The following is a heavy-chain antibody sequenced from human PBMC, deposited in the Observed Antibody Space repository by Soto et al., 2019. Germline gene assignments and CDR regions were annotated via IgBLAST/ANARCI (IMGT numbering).Heavy chain of an antibody. CDR3: ARIYCSSIRCSSHFDY. V-gene: IGHV4-59*08. CDR2: IYYSGST. Sequence: PSEALSLTCTRPGASLSGFCWSWIRQPPGKGLEWIGSIYYSGSTTYNPSLKSRVTISVDTSKNQFSLKLTSVTAADTAVYFCARIYCSSIRCSSHFDYWGQGTLVNVS. D-gene: IGHD2-2*01. CDR1: GASLSGFC. J-gene: IGHJ4*02.